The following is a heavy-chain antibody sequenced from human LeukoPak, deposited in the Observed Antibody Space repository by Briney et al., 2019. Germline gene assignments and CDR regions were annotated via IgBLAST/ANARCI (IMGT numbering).Heavy chain of an antibody. D-gene: IGHD6-19*01. Sequence: GASVKVSCKASGYTFTSYDINWVRQATGQGLEWMGWMNPNSGNTGYAQKFQGRVTMTRNTSISTAYMELSSLRSEDTAVYYCARGGSSGWYNYYYMDVWGKGTTVTVSS. CDR3: ARGGSSGWYNYYYMDV. J-gene: IGHJ6*03. CDR2: MNPNSGNT. CDR1: GYTFTSYD. V-gene: IGHV1-8*01.